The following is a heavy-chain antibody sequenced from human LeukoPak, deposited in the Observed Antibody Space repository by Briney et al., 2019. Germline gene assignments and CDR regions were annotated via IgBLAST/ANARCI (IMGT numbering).Heavy chain of an antibody. CDR2: IRYDGSNN. D-gene: IGHD6-6*01. J-gene: IGHJ4*02. CDR3: AKDRGYSSSSWGYFDY. CDR1: GFTFSSYA. Sequence: GGSLRLSCAASGFTFSSYAMHWVRQAPGKGLEWVAFIRYDGSNNYYADSVKGRFTISRDNSENTLYLQMNSLRAEDTAVYYCAKDRGYSSSSWGYFDYWGQGNLVTVSS. V-gene: IGHV3-30*02.